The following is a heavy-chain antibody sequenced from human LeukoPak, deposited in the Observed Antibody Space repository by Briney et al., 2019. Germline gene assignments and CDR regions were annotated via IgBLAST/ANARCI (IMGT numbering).Heavy chain of an antibody. D-gene: IGHD3-9*01. CDR1: GFTLSTYG. V-gene: IGHV3-30*18. CDR2: ISYDGTNK. J-gene: IGHJ4*02. CDR3: AKEYSGDWFVLGKGSLDY. Sequence: PGGSLRLSCAASGFTLSTYGMHWVRQAPGKGLEWVAVISYDGTNKHYADSVKGRFTISRDTFKNTVSLQMNSLRDEDTGVYYCAKEYSGDWFVLGKGSLDYWGQGTLVTVSS.